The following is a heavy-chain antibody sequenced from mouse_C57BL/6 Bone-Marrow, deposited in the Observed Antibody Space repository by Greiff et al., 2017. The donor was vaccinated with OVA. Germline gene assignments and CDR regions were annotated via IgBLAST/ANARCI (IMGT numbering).Heavy chain of an antibody. CDR1: GYTFTSYW. D-gene: IGHD4-1*01. CDR2: INPSSGYT. V-gene: IGHV1-7*01. Sequence: VQLQQSGAELAKPGASVKLSCKASGYTFTSYWMHWVKQRPGQGLEWIGYINPSSGYTKYNQKFKDKATLTPDKSSSTAYMQLSSLTYEDSAVYYCARDELTGTDYWGQGTTLTVSS. J-gene: IGHJ2*01. CDR3: ARDELTGTDY.